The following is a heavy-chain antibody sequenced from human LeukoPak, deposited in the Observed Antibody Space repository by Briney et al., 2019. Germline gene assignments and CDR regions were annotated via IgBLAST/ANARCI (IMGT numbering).Heavy chain of an antibody. D-gene: IGHD6-13*01. CDR3: ARDKGELAAAGFWFDP. V-gene: IGHV3-30-3*01. CDR1: GFTFSSYA. CDR2: ISYDGSNK. J-gene: IGHJ5*02. Sequence: GGSLRLSCAASGFTFSSYARHWVRQAPGKGLEWVAVISYDGSNKYYADSVKGRFTISRDNSKNTLYLQMNSLRAEDTAVYYCARDKGELAAAGFWFDPWGQGTLVTVSS.